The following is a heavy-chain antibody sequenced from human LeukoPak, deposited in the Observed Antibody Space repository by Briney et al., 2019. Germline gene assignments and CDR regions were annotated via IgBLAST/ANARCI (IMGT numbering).Heavy chain of an antibody. Sequence: ASETLSLTCTVSGGSISSYYWSWIRQPPGKGLEWIGYIYYSGSTNYNPSLKSRVTISVDTSKNQFSLKLSSVTAADTAVYYCARRRVEMAPITEGNWFDSWGQGTPVTVSS. CDR2: IYYSGST. CDR3: ARRRVEMAPITEGNWFDS. D-gene: IGHD5-24*01. J-gene: IGHJ5*01. V-gene: IGHV4-59*08. CDR1: GGSISSYY.